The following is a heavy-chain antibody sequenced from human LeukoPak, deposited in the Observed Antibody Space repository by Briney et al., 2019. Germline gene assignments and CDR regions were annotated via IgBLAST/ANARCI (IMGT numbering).Heavy chain of an antibody. D-gene: IGHD3-22*01. J-gene: IGHJ6*02. CDR2: IHSGGST. CDR1: GFTVSSNY. V-gene: IGHV3-53*01. CDR3: ARDRPLRAGDSSCSPLYYYGMDV. Sequence: GFLRLSCAASGFTVSSNYMSWVRQAPGKGLEWVSVIHSGGSTYYADSVKGRFTISRDNFKNTLYLQMNSLRAEDTAVYYCARDRPLRAGDSSCSPLYYYGMDVWGQGTTVPVSS.